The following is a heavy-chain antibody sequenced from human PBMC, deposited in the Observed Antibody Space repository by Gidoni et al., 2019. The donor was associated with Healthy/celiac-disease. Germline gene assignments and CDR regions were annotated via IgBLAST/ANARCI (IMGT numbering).Heavy chain of an antibody. D-gene: IGHD1-1*01. V-gene: IGHV3-23*01. Sequence: EVQLLESGGGLVQPGGSLRLSCSASGFTFSSYAMSWVRQAPGKGLEWVSAISGSGGSTYYADSVKGRFTISRDNSKNTLYLQMNSLRAEDTAVYYCAKRNIRSRAFDYWGQGTLVTVSS. CDR1: GFTFSSYA. CDR3: AKRNIRSRAFDY. J-gene: IGHJ4*02. CDR2: ISGSGGST.